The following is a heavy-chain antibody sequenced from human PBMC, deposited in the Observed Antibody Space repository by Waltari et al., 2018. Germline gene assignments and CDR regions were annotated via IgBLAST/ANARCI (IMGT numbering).Heavy chain of an antibody. V-gene: IGHV3-23*01. D-gene: IGHD2-2*01. J-gene: IGHJ5*02. CDR2: ISGSGGSR. Sequence: EVQLLESGGGLVQPGGSLRLSGAASGLSFSSYAMTWIRQAPGKGLEWVSSISGSGGSRYYADSVKGRFTISRDTSKSTLYLQMNSLRAEDTAVYYCAKGPGTSWRWFDPWGQGTLVTVSS. CDR3: AKGPGTSWRWFDP. CDR1: GLSFSSYA.